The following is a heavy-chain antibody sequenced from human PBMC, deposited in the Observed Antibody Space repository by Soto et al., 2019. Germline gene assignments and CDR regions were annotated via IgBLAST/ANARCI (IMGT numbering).Heavy chain of an antibody. D-gene: IGHD6-13*01. CDR3: AHRQPSSSWYNNWFDP. V-gene: IGHV2-5*02. CDR1: GFSLNSSGVG. CDR2: IYWDDDK. Sequence: SGPTLVNPTQTLTLTCSFSGFSLNSSGVGVGCIRQPPGKALEWLALIYWDDDKRYSPSLKSRLTITKDTSKNQVVLTMTNMDPVDTATYYCAHRQPSSSWYNNWFDPWGQGTLVTVS. J-gene: IGHJ5*02.